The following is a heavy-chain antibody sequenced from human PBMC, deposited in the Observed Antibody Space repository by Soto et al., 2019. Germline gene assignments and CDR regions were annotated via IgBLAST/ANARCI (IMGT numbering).Heavy chain of an antibody. CDR3: ARQGSSSSISCFDL. J-gene: IGHJ5*02. D-gene: IGHD6-6*01. Sequence: GESLKISCQASGYRFTSYWIGWVRQMPGKGLEWMGIVFPGDSDTRYSPSFQGHVIISADKSISTAYLQWSSLKASDTAIYYCARQGSSSSISCFDLWGQGTLVTVSS. CDR1: GYRFTSYW. V-gene: IGHV5-51*01. CDR2: VFPGDSDT.